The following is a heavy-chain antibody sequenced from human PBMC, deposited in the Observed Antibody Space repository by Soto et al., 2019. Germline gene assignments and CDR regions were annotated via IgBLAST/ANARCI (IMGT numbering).Heavy chain of an antibody. V-gene: IGHV3-30-3*01. CDR3: ARERNTGYDYSYYYGMDV. Sequence: GGSLRLSCAASGFTFSPHAMHWVRQGPGKGLEWVAVISYEGSNKYYADSVRGRFTISRDNSKNTLYLQMNSLRAEDTAVYYCARERNTGYDYSYYYGMDVWGQGTTVTVSS. CDR2: ISYEGSNK. D-gene: IGHD5-18*01. CDR1: GFTFSPHA. J-gene: IGHJ6*02.